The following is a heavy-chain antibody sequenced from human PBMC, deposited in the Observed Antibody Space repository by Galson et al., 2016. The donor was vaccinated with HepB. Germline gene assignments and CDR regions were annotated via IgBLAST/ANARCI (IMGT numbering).Heavy chain of an antibody. D-gene: IGHD3-3*01. CDR2: ISTTIGST. Sequence: SVKVSCKASGYTFTNYGISWVRQAPGQGLEWMGWISTTIGSTEYPQKFQGRVTMTTDTSSSTAYMELRSLRSDDTAVYYCARFTIFGVVTYFDSWGQGTLVTVPS. CDR1: GYTFTNYG. CDR3: ARFTIFGVVTYFDS. V-gene: IGHV1-18*01. J-gene: IGHJ4*02.